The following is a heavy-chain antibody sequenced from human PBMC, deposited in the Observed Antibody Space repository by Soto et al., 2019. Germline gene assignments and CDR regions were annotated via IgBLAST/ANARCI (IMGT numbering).Heavy chain of an antibody. CDR1: GGSVNGYY. Sequence: SETLSLTCAVYGGSVNGYYWNWVRQPPGKGLEWIGESNHTGGTHYNPSLKSRVTMSVDTSKNQFSLRLSSVTAADTAIYYCATRITVFGLLIPPFDPWGQGTQVTVSS. CDR3: ATRITVFGLLIPPFDP. CDR2: SNHTGGT. D-gene: IGHD3-3*01. J-gene: IGHJ5*02. V-gene: IGHV4-34*01.